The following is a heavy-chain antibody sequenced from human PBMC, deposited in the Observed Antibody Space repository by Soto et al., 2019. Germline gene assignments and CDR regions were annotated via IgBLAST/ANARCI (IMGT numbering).Heavy chain of an antibody. Sequence: SETLSLTCAVSGGSISSGGYSWSWIRQPPGKGLEWIGYIYHSGSTYYNPSLKSRVTISVDTSKNQFSLKLSSVTAADTAVYYCARSVDTAMGNFDYWGQGTLVTVSS. CDR3: ARSVDTAMGNFDY. CDR1: GGSISSGGYS. J-gene: IGHJ4*02. CDR2: IYHSGST. V-gene: IGHV4-30-2*02. D-gene: IGHD5-18*01.